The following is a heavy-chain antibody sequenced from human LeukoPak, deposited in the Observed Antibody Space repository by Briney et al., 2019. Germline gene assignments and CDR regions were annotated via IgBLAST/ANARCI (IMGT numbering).Heavy chain of an antibody. J-gene: IGHJ4*02. CDR2: INHSGST. CDR3: ARRYTGLPIDY. D-gene: IGHD2-2*02. Sequence: SETMSLTCAVYGGSFSGYYWSWIRQPPGKGLEWIGEINHSGSTNYNPSLKSRVTISVDTSKNQFSLKLSSVTAADTAVYHCARRYTGLPIDYWGQGTLVTVSS. CDR1: GGSFSGYY. V-gene: IGHV4-34*01.